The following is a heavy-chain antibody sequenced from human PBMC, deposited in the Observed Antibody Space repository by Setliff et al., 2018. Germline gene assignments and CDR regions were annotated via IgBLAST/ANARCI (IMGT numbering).Heavy chain of an antibody. J-gene: IGHJ4*02. CDR3: ARAPLESGYY. CDR2: INPNSGGT. Sequence: ASVKVSCKASGYTFTGYYVHWVRQAPGQGLEWMGWINPNSGGTNYAQRFQGRVTMTKDTSTTTVYLELSSLRSEDTALYYCARAPLESGYYYGQGTLVTVSS. V-gene: IGHV1-2*02. D-gene: IGHD3-3*01. CDR1: GYTFTGYY.